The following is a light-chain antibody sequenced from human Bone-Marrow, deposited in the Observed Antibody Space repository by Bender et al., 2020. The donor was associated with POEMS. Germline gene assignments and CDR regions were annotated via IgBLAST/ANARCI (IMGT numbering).Light chain of an antibody. CDR2: DVN. CDR3: CSYSDRYSFV. CDR1: SRDVGDYNF. V-gene: IGLV2-11*01. J-gene: IGLJ1*01. Sequence: QPALTQPRSVSGSPGQSVTISCTGTSRDVGDYNFVSWYQQHPGKAPKLMIYDVNKRPSGVPDRFSGSKSGNTASLTISGLQAEDEADDYCCSYSDRYSFVLGTGTTVTVL.